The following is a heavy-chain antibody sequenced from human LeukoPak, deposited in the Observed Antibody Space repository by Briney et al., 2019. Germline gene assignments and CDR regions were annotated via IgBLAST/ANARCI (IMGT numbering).Heavy chain of an antibody. J-gene: IGHJ6*02. CDR2: IYYSGST. V-gene: IGHV4-59*01. CDR3: ARDPTYCGGDCYSGYYYYGMDV. Sequence: SETLSLTCTVSGGSISSYYWSWIRQPPGKGLEWIGYIYYSGSTNYNPSLKSRVTISVDTSKNQFSLKLSSVTAADTAVYYCARDPTYCGGDCYSGYYYYGMDVWGQGTTVTVSS. D-gene: IGHD2-21*02. CDR1: GGSISSYY.